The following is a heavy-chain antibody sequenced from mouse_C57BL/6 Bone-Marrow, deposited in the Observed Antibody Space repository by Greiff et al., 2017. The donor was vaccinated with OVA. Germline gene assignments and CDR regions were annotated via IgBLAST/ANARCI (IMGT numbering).Heavy chain of an antibody. CDR3: ARDSNYLHWYFDV. V-gene: IGHV1-81*01. CDR2: IYPRSGNT. D-gene: IGHD2-5*01. Sequence: QVQLQQSGAELARPGASVKLSCKASGYTFTSYGISWVKQRTGQGLEWIGEIYPRSGNTYYNEKFKGKATLTADKSSSTAYMELRSLTSEDSAVYFCARDSNYLHWYFDVWGTGTTVTVSS. CDR1: GYTFTSYG. J-gene: IGHJ1*03.